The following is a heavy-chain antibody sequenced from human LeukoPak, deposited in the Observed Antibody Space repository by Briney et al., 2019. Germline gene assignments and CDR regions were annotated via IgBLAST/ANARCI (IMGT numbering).Heavy chain of an antibody. Sequence: GGSLRLSCAASGFSFSSYWMSWVRQAPGKGLEWVANIKRDGSEKYYVDSVKGRFTISRDNAKNSLYLQMNSLRAEDTAVYYCARHRYSGSYYGWFDYWGQGTLVTVSS. CDR1: GFSFSSYW. D-gene: IGHD1-26*01. CDR2: IKRDGSEK. V-gene: IGHV3-7*01. J-gene: IGHJ4*02. CDR3: ARHRYSGSYYGWFDY.